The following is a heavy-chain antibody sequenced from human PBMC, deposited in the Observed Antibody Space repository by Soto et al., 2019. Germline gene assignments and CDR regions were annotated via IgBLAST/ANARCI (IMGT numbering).Heavy chain of an antibody. V-gene: IGHV4-34*01. D-gene: IGHD5-18*01. J-gene: IGHJ6*02. Sequence: SETLSLTCAVYGGSFSGYYLSWIRQPPGKGLEWIGEINHSGSTNYNPSLKSRVTISVDTSKNQFSLKLSSVTAADTAVYYCARVVRYSYGKGYYYYYGMDVWGQGTTVTVSS. CDR1: GGSFSGYY. CDR2: INHSGST. CDR3: ARVVRYSYGKGYYYYYGMDV.